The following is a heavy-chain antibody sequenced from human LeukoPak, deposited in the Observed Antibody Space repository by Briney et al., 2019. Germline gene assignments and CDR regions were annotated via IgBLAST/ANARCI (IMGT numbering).Heavy chain of an antibody. V-gene: IGHV4-34*01. Sequence: PSETLSLACTVSGGSISSYYWSWIRQPPGKGLEWIGEINHSGSTNYNPSLKSRVTISVDTSKNQFSLKLSSVTAADTAVYYCARAGSGYPGYWGQGTLVTVSS. CDR3: ARAGSGYPGY. J-gene: IGHJ4*02. CDR1: GGSISSYY. D-gene: IGHD3-22*01. CDR2: INHSGST.